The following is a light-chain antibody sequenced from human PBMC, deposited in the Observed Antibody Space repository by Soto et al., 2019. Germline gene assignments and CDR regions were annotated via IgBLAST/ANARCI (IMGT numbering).Light chain of an antibody. CDR2: GAS. CDR3: HQYGSSPSYT. CDR1: QSGSSSTY. J-gene: IGKJ2*01. V-gene: IGKV3-20*01. Sequence: EIVLTQSPGPLSLSPGERATLSCRASQSGSSSTYLAWYQQKPGQAPRLLIYGASSRATGIPNRFSGTVTETDFTLTISRLEPEDFAVYYCHQYGSSPSYTFGQGTTLEIK.